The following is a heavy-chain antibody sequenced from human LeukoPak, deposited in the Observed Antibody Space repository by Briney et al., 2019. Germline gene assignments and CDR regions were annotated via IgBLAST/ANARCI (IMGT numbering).Heavy chain of an antibody. Sequence: PGGSLRLSCVASGFIFSNYGLHWVRQAPGKGLEGVAVIWYDGSRKYYADSVKGRFTISRDDSNNTLYLQMNSLRVEDTAVYYCARADCSSSSCPSKFDYWGQGTLVTVSS. D-gene: IGHD2-2*01. J-gene: IGHJ4*02. CDR2: IWYDGSRK. V-gene: IGHV3-33*01. CDR1: GFIFSNYG. CDR3: ARADCSSSSCPSKFDY.